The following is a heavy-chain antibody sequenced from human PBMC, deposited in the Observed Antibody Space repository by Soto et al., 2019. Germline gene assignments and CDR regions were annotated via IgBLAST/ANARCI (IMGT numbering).Heavy chain of an antibody. CDR1: GFTFSDNY. CDR3: VRAPYGFTSWFDS. D-gene: IGHD3-10*01. V-gene: IGHV3-11*01. CDR2: ISSSGTTI. J-gene: IGHJ5*01. Sequence: QVQLVESGGGLVKPGGSLRLSCAASGFTFSDNYMSWIRQAPGKGLEWVSYISSSGTTIYYADSVKGRFTSSRDNAKNSLYLQMDSLRAEDTAVYYCVRAPYGFTSWFDSWGQGTLVTVSS.